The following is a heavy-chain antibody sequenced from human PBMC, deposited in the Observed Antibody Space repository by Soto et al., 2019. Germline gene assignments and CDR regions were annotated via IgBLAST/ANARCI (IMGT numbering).Heavy chain of an antibody. D-gene: IGHD4-17*01. CDR2: IYYSGST. CDR3: ARHHDYGGNGHFDY. V-gene: IGHV4-39*01. Sequence: QLQLQESGPGLVKPSETLSLTCTVSGGSISSSSYYWGWIRQPPGKGLEWIGSIYYSGSTYYNPSLKSRVTISVDTSKNQSPLKLSSVTAADTAVYYCARHHDYGGNGHFDYWGQGTLVTVSS. CDR1: GGSISSSSYY. J-gene: IGHJ4*02.